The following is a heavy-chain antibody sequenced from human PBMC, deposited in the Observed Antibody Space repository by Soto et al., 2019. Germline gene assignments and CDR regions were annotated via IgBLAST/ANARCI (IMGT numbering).Heavy chain of an antibody. CDR2: IVVGSGNT. J-gene: IGHJ5*02. CDR1: RFTFTSSA. CDR3: AVDPMVRGVIPWFDP. V-gene: IGHV1-58*01. D-gene: IGHD3-10*01. Sequence: EASVKVSCKASRFTFTSSAVQWVRQARGQRLEWTGWIVVGSGNTNYAQKFHARVTITRDMSTSTAYMELSSLRSEDTAVYYCAVDPMVRGVIPWFDPWGQGTLVTVSS.